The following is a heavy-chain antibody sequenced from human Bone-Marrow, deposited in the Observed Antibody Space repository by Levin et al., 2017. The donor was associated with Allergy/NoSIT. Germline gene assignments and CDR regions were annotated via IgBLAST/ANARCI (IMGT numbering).Heavy chain of an antibody. CDR1: GGSISSNNW. Sequence: SETLSLTCAVSGGSISSNNWWSWVRQPPGKELEWIGEISHSGSTNYNPSLKSRIIISVDNSKNQFSLKLKSVTAADTAVYYCARDGSFNYYGMDVWGQGTTVTVS. D-gene: IGHD1-26*01. CDR2: ISHSGST. J-gene: IGHJ6*02. CDR3: ARDGSFNYYGMDV. V-gene: IGHV4-4*02.